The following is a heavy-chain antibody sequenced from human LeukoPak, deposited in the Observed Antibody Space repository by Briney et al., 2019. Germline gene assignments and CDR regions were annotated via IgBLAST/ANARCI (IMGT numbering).Heavy chain of an antibody. CDR1: GFGFSVYW. D-gene: IGHD2/OR15-2a*01. Sequence: GGSLRLSRAASGFGFSVYWMHWVRHAPGKGLVWVAHINEDGTSASHASSVKGRFTISRYNAQNTVYLQLNSLRVGDTALYYCARVIYGNFDSWGQGTLVTVSS. V-gene: IGHV3-74*01. J-gene: IGHJ4*02. CDR2: INEDGTSA. CDR3: ARVIYGNFDS.